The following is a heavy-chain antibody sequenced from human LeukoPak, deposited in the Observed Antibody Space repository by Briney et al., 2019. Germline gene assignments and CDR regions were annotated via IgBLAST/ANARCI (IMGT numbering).Heavy chain of an antibody. V-gene: IGHV5-51*01. Sequence: GESLKISCKGPGYSFTTYWIGWVRQMPGKGLEWMGIIYPADSDTRYSPSFQGQVTISVDKSISTAYLQWSSLQASDTGIYYCARHGSGSFYKYVDYWGQGTLVIVSP. J-gene: IGHJ4*02. CDR2: IYPADSDT. D-gene: IGHD3-10*01. CDR1: GYSFTTYW. CDR3: ARHGSGSFYKYVDY.